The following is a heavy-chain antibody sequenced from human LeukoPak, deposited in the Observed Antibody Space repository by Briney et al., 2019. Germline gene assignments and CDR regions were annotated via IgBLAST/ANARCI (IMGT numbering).Heavy chain of an antibody. Sequence: GSLKILWKGSGYSSTDYRNGLVRQIPGKGLEWMGIIYLSDSDTRYSPSLQGQVTISADKSISTAYLQWSSLKASDTAMYYCARPLTGDIYGMDVWGQGTTVTVSS. V-gene: IGHV5-51*01. CDR2: IYLSDSDT. CDR3: ARPLTGDIYGMDV. J-gene: IGHJ6*02. D-gene: IGHD7-27*01. CDR1: GYSSTDYR.